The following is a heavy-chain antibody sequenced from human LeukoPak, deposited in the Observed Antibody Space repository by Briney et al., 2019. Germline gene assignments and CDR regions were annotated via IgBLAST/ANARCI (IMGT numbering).Heavy chain of an antibody. V-gene: IGHV4-39*01. D-gene: IGHD3-22*01. CDR3: ARMMYYYDSSGSGTFDI. Sequence: PSETLSLTCAVYGGSISSSSYCWGWIRQPPGKGLEWSGSNYYSGSTYYNPSLKSRVTISVDTSKNQFSLKLSSVTAADTAVYYCARMMYYYDSSGSGTFDIWGQGTMVTVSS. J-gene: IGHJ3*02. CDR2: NYYSGST. CDR1: GGSISSSSYC.